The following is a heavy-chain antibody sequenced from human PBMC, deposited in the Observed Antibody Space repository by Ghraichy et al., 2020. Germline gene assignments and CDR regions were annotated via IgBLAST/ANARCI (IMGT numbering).Heavy chain of an antibody. CDR3: ARRITGTTGWYFDL. D-gene: IGHD1-7*01. CDR2: LYFTGKS. Sequence: SETLSLTCIISGDSISTNSYFWGWVRQPPGKGLEWIASLYFTGKSFYNPSLKSRVTVSVDSSKNQLSLKLSSVTAADTAIYYCARRITGTTGWYFDLWGRGTLVTVSS. V-gene: IGHV4-39*01. CDR1: GDSISTNSYF. J-gene: IGHJ2*01.